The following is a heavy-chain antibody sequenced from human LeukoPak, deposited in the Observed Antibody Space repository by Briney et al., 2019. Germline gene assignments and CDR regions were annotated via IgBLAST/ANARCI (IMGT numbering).Heavy chain of an antibody. CDR2: INPSGGST. Sequence: ASVKVSCKESGYTFTSYYMHWVRQAPGQGLEWMGIINPSGGSTXYAQXFQGRVTMTRDTSTSTVYMELSSLRSEDTAVYYCARDLWQDTYFDYWGQGTLVTVSS. V-gene: IGHV1-46*01. CDR1: GYTFTSYY. CDR3: ARDLWQDTYFDY. D-gene: IGHD2-21*01. J-gene: IGHJ4*02.